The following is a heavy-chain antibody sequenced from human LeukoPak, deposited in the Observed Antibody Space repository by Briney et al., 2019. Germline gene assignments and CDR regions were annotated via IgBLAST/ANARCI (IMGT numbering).Heavy chain of an antibody. CDR3: AKGRYSSGWLHDY. D-gene: IGHD6-19*01. V-gene: IGHV3-23*01. CDR2: ISGSGGST. CDR1: GFTFSSYA. Sequence: GGSLRLSCAASGFTFSSYAMSWVRQAPGKGLEWVSAISGSGGSTYYADSVKGRFTISRDNSKNTLYLQMDSLRAEDTAVYYCAKGRYSSGWLHDYWGQGTLVTVSS. J-gene: IGHJ4*02.